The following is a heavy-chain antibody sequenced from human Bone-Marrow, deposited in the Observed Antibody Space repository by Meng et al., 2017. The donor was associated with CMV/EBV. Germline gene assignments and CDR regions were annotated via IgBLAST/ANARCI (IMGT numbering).Heavy chain of an antibody. D-gene: IGHD3-22*01. V-gene: IGHV3-48*04. CDR2: ISSSGSTI. CDR1: GFTFSSYS. J-gene: IGHJ4*02. Sequence: GESLKISCAASGFTFSSYSMNWVRQAPGKGLEWVSYISSSGSTIYYADSVKGRFTISRDNAKNSLYLQMNSLRAEDTAAYYCARRYYDSEGYYFDYWGQGTLVTVSS. CDR3: ARRYYDSEGYYFDY.